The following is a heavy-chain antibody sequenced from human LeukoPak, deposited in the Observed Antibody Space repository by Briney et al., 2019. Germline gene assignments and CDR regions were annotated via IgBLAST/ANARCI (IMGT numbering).Heavy chain of an antibody. V-gene: IGHV4-31*02. CDR1: GFTFSTYP. J-gene: IGHJ4*02. CDR3: VRENYFDY. Sequence: LRLSCVASGFTFSTYPMSWVRQHPGKGLEYIGYIYYSGSTYYNPSLKSRVTISVDRSKNQFSLKLSSVTAADTAVYYCVRENYFDYWGQGILVTVSS. CDR2: IYYSGST.